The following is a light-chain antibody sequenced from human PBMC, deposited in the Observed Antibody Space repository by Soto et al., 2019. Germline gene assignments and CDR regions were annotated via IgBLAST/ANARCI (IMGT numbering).Light chain of an antibody. J-gene: IGKJ3*01. CDR1: QIITSSY. V-gene: IGKV3-20*01. Sequence: EIVLTQSPGTLSLSPGERATVSCRASQIITSSYLAWYQQKPGQAPRLLIYGASSRATGIPDRFSGSGSGTDFTLTISRLEPEDFAVYYCQQYSSSGFTFGPGTKVDFK. CDR2: GAS. CDR3: QQYSSSGFT.